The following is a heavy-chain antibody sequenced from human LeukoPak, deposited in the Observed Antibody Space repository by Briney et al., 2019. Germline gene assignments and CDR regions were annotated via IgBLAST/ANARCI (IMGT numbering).Heavy chain of an antibody. D-gene: IGHD4-17*01. Sequence: GGSLRLSCAASGFTFSSYWMHWVRQAPGKGLVWVSRINSDGSSTSHADSVKGRFTISRDNAKNTLYLQMNSLRAEDTAVYYCARGLRFQGDWFDPWGQGTLVTVSS. CDR3: ARGLRFQGDWFDP. V-gene: IGHV3-74*01. J-gene: IGHJ5*02. CDR1: GFTFSSYW. CDR2: INSDGSST.